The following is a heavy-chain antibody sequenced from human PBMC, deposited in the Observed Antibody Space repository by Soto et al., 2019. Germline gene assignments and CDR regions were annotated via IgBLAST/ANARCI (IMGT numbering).Heavy chain of an antibody. CDR1: GYTFTSYA. Sequence: ASVKVSCKASGYTFTSYAMHWVRQAPGQRLEWMGWISAGNGNTKYSQKFQGRVTITRDTSASTAYMELSSLRSEDTAVYYCAREQPGYCSGGSCSPQYYFDYWGQGTLVTVSS. J-gene: IGHJ4*02. V-gene: IGHV1-3*01. CDR3: AREQPGYCSGGSCSPQYYFDY. CDR2: ISAGNGNT. D-gene: IGHD2-15*01.